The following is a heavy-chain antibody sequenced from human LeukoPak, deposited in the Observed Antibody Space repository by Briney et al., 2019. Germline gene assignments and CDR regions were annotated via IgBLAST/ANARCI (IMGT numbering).Heavy chain of an antibody. Sequence: HTGGSLRLSCAASGFTFSSYAMSWVRQAPGKGLEWVSAISGSGGSTYYADSVKGRFTISRDNSKNTLFLQMNSLRAEDTAVYYCATTGSGSYYDYWGQGTLVTVSS. CDR1: GFTFSSYA. D-gene: IGHD1-26*01. J-gene: IGHJ4*02. V-gene: IGHV3-23*01. CDR2: ISGSGGST. CDR3: ATTGSGSYYDY.